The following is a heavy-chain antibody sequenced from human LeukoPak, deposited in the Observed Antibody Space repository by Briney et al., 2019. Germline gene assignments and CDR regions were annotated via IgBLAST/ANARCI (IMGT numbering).Heavy chain of an antibody. Sequence: PGGSLRLSCAASGFTFSSYGMHWVRQAPGKGLEWVAVIWYDGSNKYYADSVKGRFTISRDNSKNTLYLQMNSLRAEDTAVYYCAKTRIPGATPFYWGQGTLVTVSS. V-gene: IGHV3-33*06. CDR1: GFTFSSYG. CDR3: AKTRIPGATPFY. CDR2: IWYDGSNK. J-gene: IGHJ4*02. D-gene: IGHD1-26*01.